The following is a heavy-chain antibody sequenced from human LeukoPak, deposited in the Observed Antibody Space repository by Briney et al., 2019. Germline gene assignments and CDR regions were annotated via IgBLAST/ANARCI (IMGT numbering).Heavy chain of an antibody. V-gene: IGHV1-69*04. CDR1: GGAFSSYA. CDR3: ERDQGIGDASDI. Sequence: GASVKVSCKASGGAFSSYAISWVRQAPGQGLEWMGRINVILDTANYAQKFQGRVTITADISTSTSYMELSSLRSEDTAVYYCERDQGIGDASDIWGQGTMVTVSS. CDR2: INVILDTA. J-gene: IGHJ3*02.